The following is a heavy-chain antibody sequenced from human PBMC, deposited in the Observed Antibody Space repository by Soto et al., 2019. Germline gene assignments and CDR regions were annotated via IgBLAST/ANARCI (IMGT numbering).Heavy chain of an antibody. V-gene: IGHV3-11*01. CDR1: GITFSNYY. CDR2: ISSSGGTI. J-gene: IGHJ4*02. Sequence: QVQLVESGGGLVKPGGSLRLSCAVSGITFSNYYMSWIRQAPGKGLEWVSDISSSGGTIYSADSVKGRFTISRDNAKNSVYLQMNSLRAEDTAVYYCATLSSSLALSTPWVLDYWGQGTLVTVSS. CDR3: ATLSSSLALSTPWVLDY. D-gene: IGHD1-1*01.